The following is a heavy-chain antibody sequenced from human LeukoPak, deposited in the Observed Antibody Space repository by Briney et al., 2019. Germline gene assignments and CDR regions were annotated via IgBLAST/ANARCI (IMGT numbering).Heavy chain of an antibody. CDR2: INNNGGST. CDR3: AKRSGISANGDFDH. J-gene: IGHJ4*02. V-gene: IGHV3-23*01. Sequence: TGGSLRLSCAASGFTFSSYAMSWVRQAPGKGLQWVSTINNNGGSTYYADSVKGRFTISRDNSKNTLYLQMNSLRAEDTAVYYCAKRSGISANGDFDHWGQGTLVPVSS. CDR1: GFTFSSYA. D-gene: IGHD3-3*01.